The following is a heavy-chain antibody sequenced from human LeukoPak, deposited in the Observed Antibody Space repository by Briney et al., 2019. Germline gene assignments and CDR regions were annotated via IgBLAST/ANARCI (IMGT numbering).Heavy chain of an antibody. CDR2: INHSGST. J-gene: IGHJ5*02. V-gene: IGHV4-34*01. Sequence: PSETLSLTCAVYGGSFSGYYWSWIRQPPGKGLEWIGEINHSGSTYYNPSLKSRVTISVDTSKNQFSLKLSSVTAADTAVYYCARRGSGYSPAGWFDPWGQGTLVTVSS. CDR1: GGSFSGYY. CDR3: ARRGSGYSPAGWFDP. D-gene: IGHD6-13*01.